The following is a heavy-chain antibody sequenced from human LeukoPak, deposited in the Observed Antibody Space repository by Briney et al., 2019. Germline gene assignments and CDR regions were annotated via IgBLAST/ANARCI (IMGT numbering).Heavy chain of an antibody. Sequence: GASVKVSCKASGGTFSSYAISWVRQAPGQGLEWMGGIIPIFGTANYAQKFQGRVTITTDESTSTAYVELSSLRSEDTAVYYCARCRITGTTYDYYYMDVWGKGTTVTVSS. J-gene: IGHJ6*03. CDR2: IIPIFGTA. CDR1: GGTFSSYA. CDR3: ARCRITGTTYDYYYMDV. V-gene: IGHV1-69*05. D-gene: IGHD1-7*01.